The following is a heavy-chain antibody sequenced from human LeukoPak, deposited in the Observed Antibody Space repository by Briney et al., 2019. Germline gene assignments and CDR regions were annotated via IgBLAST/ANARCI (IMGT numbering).Heavy chain of an antibody. CDR1: GFTFDDYA. Sequence: PGGSLRLSCAASGFTFDDYAMHWVRQAPGKGLEWVSGISWNSGSIGYADSVKGRFTISRDNSKNTLYLQMNSLRAEDTAVYYCANPEFPTLSIWGQGTMVTVSS. V-gene: IGHV3-9*01. D-gene: IGHD1-14*01. J-gene: IGHJ3*02. CDR3: ANPEFPTLSI. CDR2: ISWNSGSI.